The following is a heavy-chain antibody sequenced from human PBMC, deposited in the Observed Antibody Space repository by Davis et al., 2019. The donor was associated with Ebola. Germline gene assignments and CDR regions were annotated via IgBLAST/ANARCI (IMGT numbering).Heavy chain of an antibody. CDR3: ARDNSGSITIFAFWFDP. Sequence: AASVKVSCKASGGTFSSYAISWVRQAPGQGLEWMGGIIPIFGTANYAQKFQGRVTITADESTSTAYMELSSLRSEDTAVYYCARDNSGSITIFAFWFDPWGQGTLVTVSS. D-gene: IGHD3-3*01. V-gene: IGHV1-69*13. CDR1: GGTFSSYA. CDR2: IIPIFGTA. J-gene: IGHJ5*02.